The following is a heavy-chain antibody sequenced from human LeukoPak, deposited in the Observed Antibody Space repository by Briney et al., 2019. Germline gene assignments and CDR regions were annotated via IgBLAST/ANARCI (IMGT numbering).Heavy chain of an antibody. CDR3: ARDYYSSGSYSVDY. CDR2: INPNSGDT. D-gene: IGHD3-10*01. CDR1: GYTFTGYY. J-gene: IGHJ4*02. V-gene: IGHV1-2*02. Sequence: ASVKVSRKASGYTFTGYYMHWVRQAPGQGLEWMGWINPNSGDTKYAQNFQGRVTMTRDTSISTAYMELSRLRSDDTAVYYCARDYYSSGSYSVDYWGQGTLVTVSS.